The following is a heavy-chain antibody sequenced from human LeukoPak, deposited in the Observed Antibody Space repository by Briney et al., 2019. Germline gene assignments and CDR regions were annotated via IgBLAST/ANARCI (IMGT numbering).Heavy chain of an antibody. V-gene: IGHV1-46*01. D-gene: IGHD2-2*02. CDR2: INPSGGST. CDR1: GYTFTSYY. J-gene: IGHJ2*01. Sequence: ASVKVSCKASGYTFTSYYMHWVRQAPGQGLEWMGIINPSGGSTSYAQKFQGRVTMTRDTSTSTVYMELSSLRSEDTAVYYCARVRCSSTSCYTLWYFDLWGRGTLVTVSS. CDR3: ARVRCSSTSCYTLWYFDL.